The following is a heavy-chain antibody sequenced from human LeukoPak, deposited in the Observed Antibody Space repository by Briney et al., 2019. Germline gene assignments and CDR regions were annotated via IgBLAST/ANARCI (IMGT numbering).Heavy chain of an antibody. CDR3: ARITYDFWSGYYMPDDP. J-gene: IGHJ5*02. V-gene: IGHV1-18*01. D-gene: IGHD3-3*01. Sequence: ASVKVSCKASGYTFTNYGISWVRQAPGQGLEWMGWISIYNGNTDYAQKLRGRVTMATDTSTSTAYMELRSLRSVDTAVYYCARITYDFWSGYYMPDDPWGQGTLVTVSS. CDR2: ISIYNGNT. CDR1: GYTFTNYG.